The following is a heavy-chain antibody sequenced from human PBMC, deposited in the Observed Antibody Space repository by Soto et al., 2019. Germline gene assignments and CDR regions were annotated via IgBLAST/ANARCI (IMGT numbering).Heavy chain of an antibody. CDR1: GFTFTSYW. CDR2: INQDGSEK. CDR3: ARGNVMGV. J-gene: IGHJ6*02. Sequence: EVQVVESGGGLVQPGGSLRLSCAASGFTFTSYWMTWVRQAPGKGLEWVANINQDGSEKYYVDSVKGRFTISRDNAKNSLYLQMTSLRAEDTALYHCARGNVMGVWGQGTTVTVSS. V-gene: IGHV3-7*05.